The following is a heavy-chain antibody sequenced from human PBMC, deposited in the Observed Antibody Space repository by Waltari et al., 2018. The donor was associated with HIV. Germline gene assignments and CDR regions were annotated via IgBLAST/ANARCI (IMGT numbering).Heavy chain of an antibody. J-gene: IGHJ3*02. Sequence: QVQLVQSGAEVKKPGASVKVSCKASGYTFTSYAMHWVRQAPGQRLEWMGWINAGNGNTKYSQKFQGRVTITRDTSASTAYMELSSLRSEDTAVYYCARMEGYDSSGYYYGRGYAFDIWGQGTMVTVSS. CDR3: ARMEGYDSSGYYYGRGYAFDI. V-gene: IGHV1-3*01. CDR2: INAGNGNT. D-gene: IGHD3-22*01. CDR1: GYTFTSYA.